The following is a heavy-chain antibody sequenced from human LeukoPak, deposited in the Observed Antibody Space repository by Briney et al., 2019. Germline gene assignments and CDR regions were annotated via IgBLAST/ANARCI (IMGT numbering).Heavy chain of an antibody. D-gene: IGHD2-15*01. CDR3: ARHGYCSGGSCYSAYYYYLDV. J-gene: IGHJ6*03. CDR1: GGSISNSNYF. Sequence: PSETLSLTCTVSGGSISNSNYFWGWIRQPPGKGLEWIGSIYHSGSTYYNPSLKRLVTISVDTSKNQFSLKLTSVTAADTTMYYCARHGYCSGGSCYSAYYYYLDVWGKGTTVTVSS. V-gene: IGHV4-39*01. CDR2: IYHSGST.